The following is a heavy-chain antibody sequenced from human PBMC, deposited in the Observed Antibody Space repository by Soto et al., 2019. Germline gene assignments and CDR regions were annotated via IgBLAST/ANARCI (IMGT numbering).Heavy chain of an antibody. V-gene: IGHV4-31*11. CDR2: IHYSGRT. J-gene: IGHJ5*02. D-gene: IGHD3-22*01. CDR1: GGSITSGAYY. CDR3: ARYYFDSSGYSNWFDH. Sequence: SETLSLTCAVSGGSITSGAYYWTWIRQHPGKGLEWIAYIHYSGRTYYNPSLKSRVTISVDTSNNQFSLKLSSVTAADTAVCYCARYYFDSSGYSNWFDHWGQGTLVTVSS.